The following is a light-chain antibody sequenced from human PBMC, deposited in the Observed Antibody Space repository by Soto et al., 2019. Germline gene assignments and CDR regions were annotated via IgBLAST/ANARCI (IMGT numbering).Light chain of an antibody. V-gene: IGLV2-8*01. Sequence: QSALTQPPSASGSPGQSVTISCTGTSSDVGGYNYVSWYQQYPGKAPKLMIYEVNKRPSGVPDRFSGSKSGNTASLTVSGLQAEDEADYCCAAWDDSLNGLVFGGGTKVTVL. CDR1: SSDVGGYNY. CDR2: EVN. CDR3: AAWDDSLNGLV. J-gene: IGLJ2*01.